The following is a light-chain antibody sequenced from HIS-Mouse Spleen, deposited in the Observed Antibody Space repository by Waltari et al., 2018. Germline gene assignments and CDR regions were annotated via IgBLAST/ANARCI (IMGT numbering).Light chain of an antibody. CDR1: QGISSY. CDR2: AAS. J-gene: IGKJ1*01. Sequence: AIRMTQSPSSRSASTGDRGTITCRASQGISSYLAWYQQKPGKAPKLLIYAASTLQSGVPSRFSGSGSGTDFTLTISCLQSEDFPTYYCQQYYSYPRTFGQGTKVEIK. CDR3: QQYYSYPRT. V-gene: IGKV1-8*01.